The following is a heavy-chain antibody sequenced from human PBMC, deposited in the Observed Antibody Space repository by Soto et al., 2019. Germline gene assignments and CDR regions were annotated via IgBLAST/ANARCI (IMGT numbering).Heavy chain of an antibody. CDR3: TTDGIAVAGTGFGY. D-gene: IGHD6-19*01. CDR1: GFSFSNAW. CDR2: IKSKTDGGTT. Sequence: EVQLVESGGGLVKPGGSLRLSCAASGFSFSNAWMNWVRQAPGKGLEWVGRIKSKTDGGTTDYAAPVKGRFTISRDDSKNTLFLQVNSLNTEDTAVYYCTTDGIAVAGTGFGYWGQGTLVTVSS. J-gene: IGHJ4*02. V-gene: IGHV3-15*07.